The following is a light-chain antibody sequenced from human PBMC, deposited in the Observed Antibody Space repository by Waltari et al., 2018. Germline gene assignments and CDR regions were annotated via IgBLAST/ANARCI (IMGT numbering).Light chain of an antibody. CDR1: SGHSSYA. CDR3: QTWDTGIDV. V-gene: IGLV4-69*01. CDR2: LNSDGSH. J-gene: IGLJ6*01. Sequence: QPVLTQSPSASASLGASVKLTCTLSSGHSSYAIAWHQQQQGKAPRYLMRLNSDGSHSKGDGIPDRFSGSSSGAERYLTISNRQSEDEADYYCQTWDTGIDVFGSGTKLTVL.